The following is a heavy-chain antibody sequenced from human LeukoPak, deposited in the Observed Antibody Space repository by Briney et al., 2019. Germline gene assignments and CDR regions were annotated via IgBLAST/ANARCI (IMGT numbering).Heavy chain of an antibody. CDR3: GKEGILTGFVEY. CDR1: GFTFNSHA. J-gene: IGHJ4*02. D-gene: IGHD3-9*01. CDR2: ISADGVTT. Sequence: QPGGSLRLSCAPSGFTFNSHAMSWVRQAPGKGLEWVSPISADGVTTYYADSVKGRFTISRDNSKNTLYLQMNSLRAEDTAVYYCGKEGILTGFVEYWGQGTLVTVSS. V-gene: IGHV3-23*01.